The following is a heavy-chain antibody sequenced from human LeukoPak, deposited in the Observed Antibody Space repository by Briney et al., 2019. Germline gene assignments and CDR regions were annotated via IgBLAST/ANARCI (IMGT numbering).Heavy chain of an antibody. CDR1: GGSLIPYY. D-gene: IGHD1-26*01. V-gene: IGHV4-59*01. CDR2: IYHSGTT. Sequence: SETLSLTCTVSGGSLIPYYWSWIRQPPGKGLEWIGYIYHSGTTNYSPPLKGRATLSVGTSKNQISLRLSSVTAADTAVYFCARVDSGTYYMPFDYWGQGSLVTVSS. J-gene: IGHJ4*02. CDR3: ARVDSGTYYMPFDY.